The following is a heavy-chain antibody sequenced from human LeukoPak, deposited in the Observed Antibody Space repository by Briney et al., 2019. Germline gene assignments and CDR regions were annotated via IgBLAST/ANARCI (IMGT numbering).Heavy chain of an antibody. D-gene: IGHD2-2*01. CDR1: GGTFISYA. V-gene: IGHV1-69*06. J-gene: IGHJ6*04. Sequence: SVKVSCKASGGTFISYATSWVRQAPGQGLDWLGGMIPIFGTANYAQKFQDRVTITADKSTSTAYMELSSLRSEDTAVYYCARGDIVVVPAASLYYYYGMHVWGKGTTVTVSS. CDR3: ARGDIVVVPAASLYYYYGMHV. CDR2: MIPIFGTA.